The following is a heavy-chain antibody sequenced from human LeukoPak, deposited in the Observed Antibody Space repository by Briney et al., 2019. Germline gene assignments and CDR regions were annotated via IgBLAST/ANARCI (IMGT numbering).Heavy chain of an antibody. CDR3: LRGDRRDF. CDR1: GFNFNTET. V-gene: IGHV3-21*01. J-gene: IGHJ4*02. CDR2: IDSSSSSK. Sequence: GGSLRLSCAASGFNFNTETLNWVRQAPGKGLEWLSSIDSSSSSKFYAHSVRGRFIISRDNARKSLYLQMNSVTAEDTAVYFCLRGDRRDFWGQGTLLVVSS. D-gene: IGHD2-21*02.